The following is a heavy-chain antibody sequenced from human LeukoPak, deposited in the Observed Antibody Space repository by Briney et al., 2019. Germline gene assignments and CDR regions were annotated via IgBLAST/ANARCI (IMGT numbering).Heavy chain of an antibody. CDR3: ARDGSIDYYDSSGYRRYYYYMDV. Sequence: GGSLRLSCAASGFIFSSYGMHWVRQAPDKGLEWVAFIRYDGSRKYYADSVRGRFTISRDNSKNTLYLQMNSLRAEDTAVYYCARDGSIDYYDSSGYRRYYYYMDVWGKGTTVTVSS. J-gene: IGHJ6*03. CDR1: GFIFSSYG. V-gene: IGHV3-30*02. CDR2: IRYDGSRK. D-gene: IGHD3-22*01.